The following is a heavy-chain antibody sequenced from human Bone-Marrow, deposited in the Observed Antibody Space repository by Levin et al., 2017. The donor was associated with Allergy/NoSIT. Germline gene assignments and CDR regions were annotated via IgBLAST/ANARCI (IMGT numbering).Heavy chain of an antibody. V-gene: IGHV4-39*01. J-gene: IGHJ4*02. CDR3: ARTQYDSSGYYTVY. CDR1: GGSISSGTYF. Sequence: GSLRLSCTVSGGSISSGTYFCFWIRQPPGKGLEWIGSIYNSGSTHYNSSLKSRVTISIDTSKNQFSLKVSSVTAADTAVYYCARTQYDSSGYYTVYWGQGSLVTVSS. D-gene: IGHD3-22*01. CDR2: IYNSGST.